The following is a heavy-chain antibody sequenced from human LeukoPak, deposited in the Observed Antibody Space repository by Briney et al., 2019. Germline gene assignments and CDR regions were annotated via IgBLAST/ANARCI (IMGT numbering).Heavy chain of an antibody. J-gene: IGHJ4*02. CDR2: INSDGSRT. CDR1: GFPFSSYW. V-gene: IGHV3-74*01. CDR3: AGGYGFDY. Sequence: GGSLRLSCAASGFPFSSYWMHWVRQAPGKGLVWVSRINSDGSRTNYADSVKGRFTIFRDNAKNTLYLQMNSLRAEDTAVYYCAGGYGFDYWGQGTLVTVSS. D-gene: IGHD1-1*01.